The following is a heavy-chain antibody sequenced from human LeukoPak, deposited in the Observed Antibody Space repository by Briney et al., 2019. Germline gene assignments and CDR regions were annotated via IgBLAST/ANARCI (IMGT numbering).Heavy chain of an antibody. CDR3: ARDADKGSWYLSWFDP. D-gene: IGHD6-13*01. CDR1: GFTFSTYT. Sequence: GGSLRLSCAASGFTFSTYTMIWVRQAPGKGLEWVSSISGNSNYKYYADSLKGRFAISRDNAKNSLYLQMNSLRAEDTAVYYCARDADKGSWYLSWFDPWGQGTLVTVSS. V-gene: IGHV3-21*01. CDR2: ISGNSNYK. J-gene: IGHJ5*02.